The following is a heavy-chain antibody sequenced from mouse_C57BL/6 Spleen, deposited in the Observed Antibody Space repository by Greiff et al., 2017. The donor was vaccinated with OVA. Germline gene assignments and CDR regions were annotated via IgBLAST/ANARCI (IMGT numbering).Heavy chain of an antibody. CDR1: GYSFTDYN. Sequence: QLQESGPELVKPGASVKISCKASGYSFTDYNMNWVKQSNGKSLEWIGVINPNYGTTSYNQKFKGKATLTVDQSSSTAYMQLNSLTSEDSAVYYCAGGIYYGYDNYAMDYWGQGTSVTVSS. CDR2: INPNYGTT. D-gene: IGHD2-2*01. CDR3: AGGIYYGYDNYAMDY. V-gene: IGHV1-39*01. J-gene: IGHJ4*01.